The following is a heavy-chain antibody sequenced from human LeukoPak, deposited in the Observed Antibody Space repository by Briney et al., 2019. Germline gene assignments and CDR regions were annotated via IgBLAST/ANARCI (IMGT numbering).Heavy chain of an antibody. CDR2: IGPEGINK. J-gene: IGHJ4*02. V-gene: IGHV3-33*08. Sequence: GGSLRLSCIGSEVTFNKYAMHWLRQAPGKGLEWVAVIGPEGINKKYVDSVKGRFTISRDNSKNTLYLQMNSLRAEDTAVYYCARGPSYCGGHCYYYFDYWGQGTLVTVSS. CDR3: ARGPSYCGGHCYYYFDY. D-gene: IGHD2-21*01. CDR1: EVTFNKYA.